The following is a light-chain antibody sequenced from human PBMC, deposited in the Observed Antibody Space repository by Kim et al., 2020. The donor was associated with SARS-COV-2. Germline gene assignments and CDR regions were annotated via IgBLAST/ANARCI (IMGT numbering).Light chain of an antibody. J-gene: IGKJ2*01. CDR2: GAS. V-gene: IGKV3-20*01. CDR3: QQYGSSPYT. CDR1: QSVSSNY. Sequence: EIVLTQSPGTLSLSPGERATLSCRASQSVSSNYLAWYQGKPGQAPRLLIFGASSRATGIPDRFSGSGSGTDFTLTNSRLEPEDFAVYYCQQYGSSPYTFGQGTNLEI.